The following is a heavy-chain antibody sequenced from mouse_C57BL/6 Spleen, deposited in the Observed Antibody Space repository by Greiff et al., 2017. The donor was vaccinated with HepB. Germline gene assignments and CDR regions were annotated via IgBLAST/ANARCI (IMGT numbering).Heavy chain of an antibody. D-gene: IGHD1-1*01. V-gene: IGHV1-81*01. CDR3: ARSGAITTVVARDY. Sequence: VKVVESGAELARPGASVKLSCKASGYTFTSYGISWVKQRTGQGLEWIGEIYPRSGNTYYNEKFKGKATRTADKSSSTADMELRRLTSEDSAVYFCARSGAITTVVARDYWGQGTTLTVSS. J-gene: IGHJ2*01. CDR1: GYTFTSYG. CDR2: IYPRSGNT.